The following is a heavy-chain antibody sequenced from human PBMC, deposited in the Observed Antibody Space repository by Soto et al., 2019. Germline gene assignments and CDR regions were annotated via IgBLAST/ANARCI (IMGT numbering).Heavy chain of an antibody. Sequence: ASVQVSCKAAGYTFVNYYVHWVRQAPGQGLEWMGFINPTVGSTSYAQKFQGRLTMTRDTSTSTVYMEVSSLRSEDTALYYCARNAASGLDYWGQGTLVTVSS. J-gene: IGHJ4*02. CDR2: INPTVGST. CDR1: GYTFVNYY. D-gene: IGHD6-25*01. CDR3: ARNAASGLDY. V-gene: IGHV1-46*01.